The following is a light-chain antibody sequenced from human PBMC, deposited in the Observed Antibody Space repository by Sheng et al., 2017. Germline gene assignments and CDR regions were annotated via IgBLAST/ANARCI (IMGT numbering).Light chain of an antibody. V-gene: IGLV2-11*01. Sequence: QSALTQPRSVSGSPGQSVTISCTGTSSDVGGYDYVSWYQQHPGKAPKLMIYNVRKRPSGVPNRFSGSKSGNTASLTISGLQADDEADYYCCSYAGSYTNYVFGTGTKVTVL. J-gene: IGLJ1*01. CDR3: CSYAGSYTNYV. CDR1: SSDVGGYDY. CDR2: NVR.